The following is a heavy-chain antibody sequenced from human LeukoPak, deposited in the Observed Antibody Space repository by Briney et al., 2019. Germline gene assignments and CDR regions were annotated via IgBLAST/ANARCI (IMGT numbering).Heavy chain of an antibody. CDR2: IYNRGGT. J-gene: IGHJ4*02. Sequence: SETLSLTCTVPGGSLSNADYYWGWIRHPPGKGLEWIGRIYNRGGTIYNPSLKSRVTIFIDTSNNQFSLKLSSVTAADTAVYYCAKYQARTMFDFWGQGTLVTVSS. CDR1: GGSLSNADYY. CDR3: AKYQARTMFDF. V-gene: IGHV4-39*01. D-gene: IGHD1-1*01.